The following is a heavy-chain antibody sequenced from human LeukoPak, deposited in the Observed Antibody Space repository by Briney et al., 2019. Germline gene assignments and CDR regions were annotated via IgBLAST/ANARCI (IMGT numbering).Heavy chain of an antibody. CDR3: GTDYYDSSGYYYKGYYMDV. D-gene: IGHD3-22*01. V-gene: IGHV3-23*01. Sequence: GGSLRLSCAASGFTFSSYGMHWVRQAPGKGLEWVSAISGSGGSTYYADSVKGRFTISRDNSKNTLYLQMNSLRAEDTAVYYCGTDYYDSSGYYYKGYYMDVWGKGTTVTVSS. CDR2: ISGSGGST. J-gene: IGHJ6*03. CDR1: GFTFSSYG.